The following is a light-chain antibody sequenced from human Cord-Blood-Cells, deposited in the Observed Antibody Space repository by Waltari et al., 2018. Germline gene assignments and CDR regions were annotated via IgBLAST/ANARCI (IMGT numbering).Light chain of an antibody. Sequence: DIQMTQSPSSLSASVGDRVTITCRESQSIISYLNWYQQKPGKAPKLLIYAASSLQSGVPSRFSGSGAGTDFTLTISSLQPEDYATYYCQQSYSTPQELTFGGGTKVEIK. CDR1: QSIISY. CDR2: AAS. V-gene: IGKV1-39*01. J-gene: IGKJ4*01. CDR3: QQSYSTPQELT.